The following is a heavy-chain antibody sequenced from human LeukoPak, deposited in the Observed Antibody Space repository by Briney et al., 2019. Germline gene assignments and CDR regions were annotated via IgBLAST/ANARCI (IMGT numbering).Heavy chain of an antibody. CDR1: GGSISSGDYY. V-gene: IGHV4-39*07. Sequence: PSETLSLTCTVSGGSISSGDYYWSWIRQPPGKGLEWIGEINHSGSTNYNPSLKSRVTISVDTSKSQFSLKLSSVTAADTAVYYCARVRGSSWTTYYFDYWGQGTLVTVSS. J-gene: IGHJ4*02. CDR3: ARVRGSSWTTYYFDY. CDR2: INHSGST. D-gene: IGHD6-13*01.